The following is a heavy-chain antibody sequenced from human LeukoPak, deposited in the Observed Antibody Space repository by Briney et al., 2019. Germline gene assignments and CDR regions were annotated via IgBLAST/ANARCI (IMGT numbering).Heavy chain of an antibody. V-gene: IGHV4-38-2*02. Sequence: SETLSLTCTVSGYSISSGYYWGWIRQPPGKGLEWLGTVYHSGSTYYNPSLNGRVAISVDTSKNQFSLKLSSVTAADTAVYYCARAGRELRFLEWLSFYYMDVWGKGTTVTVSS. D-gene: IGHD3-3*01. CDR1: GYSISSGYY. CDR3: ARAGRELRFLEWLSFYYMDV. CDR2: VYHSGST. J-gene: IGHJ6*03.